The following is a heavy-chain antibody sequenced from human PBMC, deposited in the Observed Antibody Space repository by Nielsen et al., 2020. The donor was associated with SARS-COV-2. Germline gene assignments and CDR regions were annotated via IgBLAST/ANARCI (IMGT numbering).Heavy chain of an antibody. V-gene: IGHV3-23*01. J-gene: IGHJ4*02. CDR2: ISGSGGST. Sequence: VRQMPGKGLEWVSAISGSGGSTYYADSVKGRFTISRDNSKNTLYLQMNSLRAEDTAVYYCAKTRGYSGYDLRKDIYDYWGQGTLVTVSS. CDR3: AKTRGYSGYDLRKDIYDY. D-gene: IGHD5-12*01.